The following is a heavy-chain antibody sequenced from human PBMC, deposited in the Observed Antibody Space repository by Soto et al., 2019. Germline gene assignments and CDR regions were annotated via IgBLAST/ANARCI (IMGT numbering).Heavy chain of an antibody. Sequence: LRLSCTTSGFTVSSSHMTWVRQAPGKGLEWVSVIYSGGSSYYAVSVQGRFTISRDNSKNTVYLQMNSLRGEDTAMYYCARLGPYGSESYSFRYNWFDPWGQGTQVTVSS. CDR2: IYSGGSS. CDR3: ARLGPYGSESYSFRYNWFDP. D-gene: IGHD3-10*01. CDR1: GFTVSSSH. J-gene: IGHJ5*02. V-gene: IGHV3-53*01.